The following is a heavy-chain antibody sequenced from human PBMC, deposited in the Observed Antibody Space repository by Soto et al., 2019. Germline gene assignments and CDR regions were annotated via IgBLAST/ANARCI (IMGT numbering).Heavy chain of an antibody. CDR1: GDSLSSFY. D-gene: IGHD6-6*01. Sequence: PSETLSLTCSVSGDSLSSFYWNWIRLPPGKGLEWIGEINHSGSTNYNPSLKSRVTISVDTSKNQFSLKLSSVTAADTAVYYCARATRRYYYYGMDVWGQGTTVTVSS. V-gene: IGHV4-34*01. CDR3: ARATRRYYYYGMDV. CDR2: INHSGST. J-gene: IGHJ6*02.